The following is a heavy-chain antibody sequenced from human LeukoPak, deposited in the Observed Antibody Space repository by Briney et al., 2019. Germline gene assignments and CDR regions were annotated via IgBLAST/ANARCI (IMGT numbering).Heavy chain of an antibody. D-gene: IGHD1-26*01. CDR3: ARPTLVGATAFDN. V-gene: IGHV4-39*01. Sequence: ASETLSLTCTVSGGSISSSSYYWGWIRQPPGKGLEWIGSIYYSGSTYYNPSLKSRVTISVDTSKDQFSLKLSSVTAADTAVYYCARPTLVGATAFDNWGQGTMVTVAS. J-gene: IGHJ3*02. CDR1: GGSISSSSYY. CDR2: IYYSGST.